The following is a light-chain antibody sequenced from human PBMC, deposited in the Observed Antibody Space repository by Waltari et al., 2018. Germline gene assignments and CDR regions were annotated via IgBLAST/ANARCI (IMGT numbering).Light chain of an antibody. CDR2: DFT. CDR3: SSYTSNSVL. J-gene: IGLJ2*01. CDR1: ISDVGGYRF. V-gene: IGLV2-14*03. Sequence: QSALTQPASVSGSPGQSITISCPVSISDVGGYRFVSWYQQNPDKSPKLMIYDFTKRSSGVSRRFSCSKSGNTASRTISGLQAEDEADYYCSSYTSNSVLFGGGTKLTVL.